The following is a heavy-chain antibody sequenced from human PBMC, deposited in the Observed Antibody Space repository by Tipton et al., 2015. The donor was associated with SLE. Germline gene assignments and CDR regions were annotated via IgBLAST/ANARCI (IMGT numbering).Heavy chain of an antibody. CDR2: IYTSGST. CDR3: ARAGGYYYDFWSGYYGHWDY. V-gene: IGHV4-4*09. D-gene: IGHD3-3*01. J-gene: IGHJ4*02. Sequence: TLSLTCTVSGGSISSYYWSWIRQPPGKGLEWIGYIYTSGSTNYNSSLKSRVTISVDTSKNQFSLKLSSVTAADTAVYYCARAGGYYYDFWSGYYGHWDYWGQGTLVTVSS. CDR1: GGSISSYY.